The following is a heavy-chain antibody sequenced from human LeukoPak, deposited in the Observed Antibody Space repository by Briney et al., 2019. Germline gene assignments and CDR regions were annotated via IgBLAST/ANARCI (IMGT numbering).Heavy chain of an antibody. J-gene: IGHJ4*02. V-gene: IGHV3-7*05. D-gene: IGHD3-10*01. CDR2: IKQDGSEK. CDR3: ARASHFYYYGSGSSLDY. Sequence: GGSLRLSCAASGFTFSSYWMSWVRQAPGKGLEWVANIKQDGSEKYYVDSVKGRCTISRDNAKNSLYLQMNSLRAEDTAVYYCARASHFYYYGSGSSLDYWGQGTLVTVSS. CDR1: GFTFSSYW.